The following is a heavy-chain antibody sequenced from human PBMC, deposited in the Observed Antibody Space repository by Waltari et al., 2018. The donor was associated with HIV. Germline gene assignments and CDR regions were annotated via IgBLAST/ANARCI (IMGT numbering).Heavy chain of an antibody. D-gene: IGHD3-9*01. CDR1: GFTSSSYR. V-gene: IGHV3-7*01. J-gene: IGHJ4*02. CDR3: ARDRHYDILTGSYFDY. Sequence: EVQLVESGGGLVQPGGSLRLSCAASGFTSSSYRMSRVRQAPGKGLEWVANIKQDGSEKYYVDSVKGRFTISRDNAKNSLYLQMNSLRAEDTAVYYCARDRHYDILTGSYFDYWGQGTLVTVSS. CDR2: IKQDGSEK.